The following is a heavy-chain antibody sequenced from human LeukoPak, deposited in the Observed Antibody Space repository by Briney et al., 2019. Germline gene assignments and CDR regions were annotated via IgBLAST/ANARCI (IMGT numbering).Heavy chain of an antibody. J-gene: IGHJ4*02. Sequence: GGSLRLSCAASGXSFNSHSMNWVRQAPGQGLEWVSYISSGSSTIYYADSVKGRFTISRDNAKNSLYLQKSSLRDEDTAVYYCAREQVPLGTGIDYWGQGTLVTVSS. CDR2: ISSGSSTI. CDR1: GXSFNSHS. CDR3: AREQVPLGTGIDY. D-gene: IGHD3/OR15-3a*01. V-gene: IGHV3-48*02.